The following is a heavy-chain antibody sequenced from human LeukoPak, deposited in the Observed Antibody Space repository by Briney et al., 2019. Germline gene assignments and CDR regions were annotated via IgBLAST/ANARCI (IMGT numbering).Heavy chain of an antibody. D-gene: IGHD6-13*01. CDR3: ARRRNQGFTSSSWSQNWFDP. J-gene: IGHJ5*02. CDR2: INHSGST. CDR1: GGSFSGYY. V-gene: IGHV4-34*01. Sequence: SETLSLTCAVYGGSFSGYYWSWIRQPPGKGLEWIGEINHSGSTNYNPSLKSRVTISVDTSKNQFSLKLSSVTAADTAVYYCARRRNQGFTSSSWSQNWFDPWGQGTLVTVSS.